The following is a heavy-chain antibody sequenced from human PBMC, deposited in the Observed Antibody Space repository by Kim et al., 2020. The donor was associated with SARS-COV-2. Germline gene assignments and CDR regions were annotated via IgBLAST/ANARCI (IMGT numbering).Heavy chain of an antibody. CDR2: IYYSGST. V-gene: IGHV4-39*02. Sequence: SETLSLTCTVSGGSISSSSYYWGWIRQPPGKGLEWIGSIYYSGSTYYNPSLKSRVTISVDTSKNQFSLKLSSVTAADTAVYYCAGDMVATGEGYWGQGTLVTVSS. D-gene: IGHD5-12*01. CDR3: AGDMVATGEGY. CDR1: GGSISSSSYY. J-gene: IGHJ4*02.